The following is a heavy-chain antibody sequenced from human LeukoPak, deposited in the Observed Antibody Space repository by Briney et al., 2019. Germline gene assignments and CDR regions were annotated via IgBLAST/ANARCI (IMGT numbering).Heavy chain of an antibody. CDR1: GGSISSYY. J-gene: IGHJ3*02. Sequence: SETLSLTCTVSGGSISSYYWSWIRQPPGKALEWIGNIFYSGSTYYSPSLKSRVTISLDTSRNQFSPKLNSVTAADTAVYYCAKSNGYGLIDIWGQGTMVTASS. D-gene: IGHD3-22*01. V-gene: IGHV4-59*12. CDR2: IFYSGST. CDR3: AKSNGYGLIDI.